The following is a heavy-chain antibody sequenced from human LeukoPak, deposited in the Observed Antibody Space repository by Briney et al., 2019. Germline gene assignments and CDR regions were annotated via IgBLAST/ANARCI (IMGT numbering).Heavy chain of an antibody. Sequence: SQTLSLTCTVSGGSISSGDYYWSWIRQPPGKGLEWIGYIYYSGTTYYNPSVRSRVTISVDTSKNQFSLQLSSVTAADTAIYYCVRDSKFRGAPIDYWGQGTLVTVSS. CDR1: GGSISSGDYY. CDR3: VRDSKFRGAPIDY. D-gene: IGHD3-10*01. J-gene: IGHJ4*02. CDR2: IYYSGTT. V-gene: IGHV4-30-4*08.